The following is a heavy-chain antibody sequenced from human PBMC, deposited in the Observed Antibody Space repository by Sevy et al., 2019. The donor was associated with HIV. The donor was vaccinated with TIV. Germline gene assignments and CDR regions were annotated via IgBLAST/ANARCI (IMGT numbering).Heavy chain of an antibody. CDR3: ARYRDGYNYDY. J-gene: IGHJ4*02. D-gene: IGHD5-12*01. Sequence: GGSLRLSCAASGFTFSTYDMHWVRQAPGKGLEWVALIWYDGTNKYYADSVKGRFTISRDNSKNTLSLQMNSLRAEDTAVCYCARYRDGYNYDYWGQGTLVTVSS. CDR1: GFTFSTYD. V-gene: IGHV3-33*01. CDR2: IWYDGTNK.